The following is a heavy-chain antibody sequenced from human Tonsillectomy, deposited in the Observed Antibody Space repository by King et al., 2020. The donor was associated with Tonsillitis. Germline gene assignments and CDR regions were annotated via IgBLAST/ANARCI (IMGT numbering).Heavy chain of an antibody. D-gene: IGHD3-22*01. V-gene: IGHV3-30-3*01. Sequence: HVQLVESGGGVVQPGRSLRLSCAASRFTFSSYGMHWVRQAPGKGLEWVAVISYDGSDKYYADSVKGRFTISRDNSKNSLYLQMHSLRPEDTAVYYCARDQSPGDSSGYLNYWGQGTLVTVSS. CDR3: ARDQSPGDSSGYLNY. CDR1: RFTFSSYG. CDR2: ISYDGSDK. J-gene: IGHJ4*02.